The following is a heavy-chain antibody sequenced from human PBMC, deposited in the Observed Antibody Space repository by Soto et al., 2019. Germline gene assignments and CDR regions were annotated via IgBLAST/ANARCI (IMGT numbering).Heavy chain of an antibody. V-gene: IGHV3-30*18. Sequence: GGSLRLSCAASGFTFSSYGMHWVRQAPGKGLEWVAVISYDGSNKYYADSVKGRFTISRDNSKNTLYLQMNSLRAEDTAVYYCAKDLYYGSGRSMHVWCQGTTVTV. CDR3: AKDLYYGSGRSMHV. CDR2: ISYDGSNK. D-gene: IGHD3-10*01. CDR1: GFTFSSYG. J-gene: IGHJ6*02.